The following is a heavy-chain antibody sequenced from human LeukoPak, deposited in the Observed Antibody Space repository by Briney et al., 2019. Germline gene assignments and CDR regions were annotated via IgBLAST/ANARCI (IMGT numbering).Heavy chain of an antibody. CDR2: INPDGTIT. V-gene: IGHV3-74*01. CDR1: GFTFSSYA. Sequence: GGSLRLSCAASGFTFSSYAMSWVRQAPGKGLVWVSRINPDGTITNYADSVKGRFTISRDNAKNTLYMQMNSLRAEDTAMYYCARIGAGQYHFDYGGQGNLVTV. CDR3: ARIGAGQYHFDY. J-gene: IGHJ4*02. D-gene: IGHD2-2*01.